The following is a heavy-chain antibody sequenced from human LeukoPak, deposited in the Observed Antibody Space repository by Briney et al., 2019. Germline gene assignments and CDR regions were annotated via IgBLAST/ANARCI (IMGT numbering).Heavy chain of an antibody. CDR3: ARNTDYYDSRGYYYFDY. D-gene: IGHD3-22*01. CDR2: ISWNSGSI. V-gene: IGHV3-9*01. CDR1: GFTFDDYA. Sequence: GGSLRLSCAASGFTFDDYAMHWVRQAPGKGLEWVSGISWNSGSIGYADSVKGRFTISRDNSKNTLYLQMNSLRAEDTAVYYCARNTDYYDSRGYYYFDYWGQGTLVTVSS. J-gene: IGHJ4*02.